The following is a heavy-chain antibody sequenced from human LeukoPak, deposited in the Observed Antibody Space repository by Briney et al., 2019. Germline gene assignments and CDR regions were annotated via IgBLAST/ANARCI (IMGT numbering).Heavy chain of an antibody. CDR2: INHSGST. Sequence: SETLSLTCAVYGGSFSGYYWSWIRQPPGKGLEWIGEINHSGSTNYNPSLKSRVTISVDTSKNQFSLKPSSVTAADTAVYYCARGGYSYGFHTYFDYWGQGTLVTVSS. J-gene: IGHJ4*02. D-gene: IGHD5-18*01. CDR3: ARGGYSYGFHTYFDY. V-gene: IGHV4-34*01. CDR1: GGSFSGYY.